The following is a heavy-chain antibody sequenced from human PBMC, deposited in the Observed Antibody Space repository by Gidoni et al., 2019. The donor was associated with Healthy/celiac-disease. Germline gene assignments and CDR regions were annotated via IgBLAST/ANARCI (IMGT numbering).Heavy chain of an antibody. CDR1: GFTCSSYS. D-gene: IGHD3-3*01. CDR2: ISSSSSTI. Sequence: EVQLVESGGGLVQPGGSLRLSCASSGFTCSSYSINWVRQAPGKGLEWVSYISSSSSTIYYADSVKGRFTISRDNAKNSLYLQMNSLRAEDTAVYYCASRVRAASLTYWGQGTLVTVSS. J-gene: IGHJ4*02. V-gene: IGHV3-48*04. CDR3: ASRVRAASLTY.